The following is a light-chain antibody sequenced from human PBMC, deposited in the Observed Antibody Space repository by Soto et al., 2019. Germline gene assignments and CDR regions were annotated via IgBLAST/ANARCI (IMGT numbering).Light chain of an antibody. CDR3: QQYNSYSPFT. CDR2: KAS. Sequence: DIQMTQSPSTLSASVGDRVTITCSASQSISSLLAWYQQKPGKAPRLLIYKASSLESGVASRFSGSGSGTEFTLTISSLQPDDVATYYCQQYNSYSPFTFGQGTKLEI. CDR1: QSISSL. J-gene: IGKJ2*01. V-gene: IGKV1-5*03.